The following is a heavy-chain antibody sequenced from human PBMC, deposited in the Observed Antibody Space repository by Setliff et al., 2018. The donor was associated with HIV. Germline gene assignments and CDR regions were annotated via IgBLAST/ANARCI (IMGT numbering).Heavy chain of an antibody. CDR3: ARDHSGDQMDRVLIIHPPFFDS. D-gene: IGHD3-16*01. Sequence: GGSLRLSCAASGFTFNTYTINWVRQAPGKGLEWVSSISSSGEYIQYADSVRGRFTVSRDNAKNSLYLQMNSLRAEDTAVYYCARDHSGDQMDRVLIIHPPFFDSWGQGTLVTVSS. CDR2: ISSSGEYI. J-gene: IGHJ4*02. CDR1: GFTFNTYT. V-gene: IGHV3-21*01.